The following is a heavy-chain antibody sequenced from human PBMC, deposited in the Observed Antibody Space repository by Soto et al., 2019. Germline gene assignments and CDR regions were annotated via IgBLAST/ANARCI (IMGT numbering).Heavy chain of an antibody. CDR1: GYTFSSYS. D-gene: IGHD3-22*01. V-gene: IGHV3-72*01. CDR3: AVIGSAI. Sequence: GRSLRLSCADSGYTFSSYSMNWVRQAPGKGLEWVGRIRNKDNRYTTEYGESVKGRFNISRDDSKNSLYRQMNSLKTEDTAVYYWAVIGSAIWGQGTMVTVS. CDR2: IRNKDNRYTT. J-gene: IGHJ3*02.